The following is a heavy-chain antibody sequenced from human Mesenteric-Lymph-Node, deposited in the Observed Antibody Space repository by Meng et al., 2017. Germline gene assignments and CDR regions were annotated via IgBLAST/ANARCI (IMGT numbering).Heavy chain of an antibody. CDR3: VRDTRRGGGCFDH. Sequence: QLQEPALSPRRPSPHLPLTRAVSGDSSPRGDYSWTWTRQPPGKGLEWISYTYHGVTIYYTPSLRSRVTISVDKSRNQFSLKMTSLSAADTAVYYCVRDTRRGGGCFDHWGQGTLVTVSS. D-gene: IGHD3-10*01. CDR2: TYHGVTI. CDR1: GDSSPRGDYS. V-gene: IGHV4-30-2*01. J-gene: IGHJ5*02.